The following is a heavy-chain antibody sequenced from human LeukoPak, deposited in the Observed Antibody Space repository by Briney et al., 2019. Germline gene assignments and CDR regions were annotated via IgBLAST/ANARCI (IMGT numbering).Heavy chain of an antibody. CDR1: GFTFSSHA. D-gene: IGHD6-19*01. CDR3: ARDQSSGWYLTPDFDS. V-gene: IGHV3-64*04. J-gene: IGHJ4*02. Sequence: PGGSLRLSCSASGFTFSSHALHWVRQAPGKGLEYVSGLSHNGGNTYYADSVKGRFTISRDNAKNSLYLQMNSLRAEDTAVYYCARDQSSGWYLTPDFDSWGQGTLVTVSS. CDR2: LSHNGGNT.